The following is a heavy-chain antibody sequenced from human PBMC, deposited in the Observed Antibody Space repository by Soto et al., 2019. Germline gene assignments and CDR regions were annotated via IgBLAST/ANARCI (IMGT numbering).Heavy chain of an antibody. CDR2: IVVGSGNT. V-gene: IGHV1-58*01. CDR3: AADRRVQLERRYYYYYMDV. D-gene: IGHD1-1*01. CDR1: GFTFTSSA. J-gene: IGHJ6*03. Sequence: ASVKVSCKASGFTFTSSAVQWVRQARGQRLEWIGWIVVGSGNTNYAQKFQERVTITRDMSTSTAFMELSSLRSEDTAVYYCAADRRVQLERRYYYYYMDVWGKGTTVTVSS.